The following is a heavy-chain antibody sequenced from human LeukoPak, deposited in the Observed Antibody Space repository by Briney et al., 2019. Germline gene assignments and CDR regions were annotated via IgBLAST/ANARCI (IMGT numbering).Heavy chain of an antibody. CDR1: GGSFSGYY. CDR2: INHSGST. V-gene: IGHV4-34*01. Sequence: SETLSLTRAVYGGSFSGYYWSWIRQPPGKGLEWIGEINHSGSTNYNPSLKSRVTISVDTSKNQFSLKLSSVTAADTAVYYCARYDFWSGQPDYFDYWGQGTLVTVSS. D-gene: IGHD3-3*01. CDR3: ARYDFWSGQPDYFDY. J-gene: IGHJ4*02.